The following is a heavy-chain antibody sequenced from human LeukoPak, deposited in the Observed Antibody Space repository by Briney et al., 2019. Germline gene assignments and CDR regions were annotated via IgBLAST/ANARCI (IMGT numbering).Heavy chain of an antibody. Sequence: PSETLSLTCAVSGGSIGSFYWSWIRQPPGKGLEWIGYIYYTGSTNYNPSLKSRVTISVDTSKNQFSLKLSSVTAADTAVYYCVREQRSYDFSSGSYIAHGMDVWGQGTTVTVSS. CDR1: GGSIGSFY. CDR2: IYYTGST. D-gene: IGHD3-3*01. CDR3: VREQRSYDFSSGSYIAHGMDV. V-gene: IGHV4-59*01. J-gene: IGHJ6*02.